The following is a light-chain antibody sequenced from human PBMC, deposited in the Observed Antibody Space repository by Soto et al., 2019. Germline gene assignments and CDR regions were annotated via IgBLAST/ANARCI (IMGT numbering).Light chain of an antibody. Sequence: EIVLTQSPGTLSLSPGERATLSCRASQSVSGSYLAWYQQKPGQAPSLLISGASTRATGVPGRFSGSGSGTDFTLTISRLEPEDFAVYYCQQYGSSPKTFGQGTKVEIK. CDR3: QQYGSSPKT. CDR2: GAS. J-gene: IGKJ1*01. V-gene: IGKV3-20*01. CDR1: QSVSGSY.